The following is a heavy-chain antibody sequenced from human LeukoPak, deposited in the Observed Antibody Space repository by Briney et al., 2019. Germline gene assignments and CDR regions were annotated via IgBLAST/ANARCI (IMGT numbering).Heavy chain of an antibody. J-gene: IGHJ6*03. CDR2: IVVGSGQT. CDR3: AATGYYQKDYYMDV. D-gene: IGHD3-22*01. Sequence: EASVKVSCKASGFAFSSSAIQWVRRARGQRLEWIGWIVVGSGQTNYAQRLQERVAITRDMSTGTAYMELRSLRSEDTAVYYCAATGYYQKDYYMDVWGKGTTVTVFS. V-gene: IGHV1-58*02. CDR1: GFAFSSSA.